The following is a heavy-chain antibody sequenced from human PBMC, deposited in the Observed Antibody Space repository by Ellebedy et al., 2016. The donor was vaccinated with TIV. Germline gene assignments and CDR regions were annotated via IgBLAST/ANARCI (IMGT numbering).Heavy chain of an antibody. V-gene: IGHV1-18*04. D-gene: IGHD4-17*01. J-gene: IGHJ4*02. Sequence: AASVKVSCKASGYTFTGYYMHWVRQAPGQGLEWMGWISAYNGNTNYAQKIQGKVTMTTDTSPSTAYMELRSLRSDETAVYYCARDRRVTTFDYWGQGTLVTVSS. CDR1: GYTFTGYY. CDR3: ARDRRVTTFDY. CDR2: ISAYNGNT.